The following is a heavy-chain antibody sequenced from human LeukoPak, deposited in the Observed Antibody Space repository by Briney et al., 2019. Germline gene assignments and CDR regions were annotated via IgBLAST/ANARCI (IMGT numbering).Heavy chain of an antibody. CDR3: ARRVGDDYLDY. CDR1: GYSFTNHW. Sequence: GESLKISCKGSGYSFTNHWIAWVRQMPGKGLEWMGIISPADSTTRYSPSFQGQVTISADKSLSTAYLQWISLKASDTAMYYCARRVGDDYLDYWGQGTLVTVSS. D-gene: IGHD3-10*01. CDR2: ISPADSTT. V-gene: IGHV5-51*01. J-gene: IGHJ4*02.